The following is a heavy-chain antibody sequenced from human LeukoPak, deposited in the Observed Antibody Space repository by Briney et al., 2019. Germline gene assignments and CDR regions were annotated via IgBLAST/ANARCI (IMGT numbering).Heavy chain of an antibody. CDR2: VYHSGST. CDR1: GDSINSNNW. V-gene: IGHV4-4*02. CDR3: ARDRVFEY. J-gene: IGHJ4*02. Sequence: PSGTLSLTCTVSGDSINSNNWWNWVHQSPGKGLEWIGEVYHSGSTNYNPSLKSRVTISVDKSKIQFSLTLSSVTAADTAVYYCARDRVFEYWGQGTLVTVSS.